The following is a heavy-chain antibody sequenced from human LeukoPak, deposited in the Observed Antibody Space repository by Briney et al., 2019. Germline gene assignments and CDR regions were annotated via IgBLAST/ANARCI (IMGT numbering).Heavy chain of an antibody. J-gene: IGHJ4*02. CDR3: ARGQFYHDSTGYYF. CDR2: IYYSGST. V-gene: IGHV4-59*01. D-gene: IGHD3-22*01. Sequence: SENLSLTCTVSGGSLTNYYWSWIRQPPGKGLEWIGHIYYSGSTSYNPSLKSRVSISVDTSKNQFSLKLSSVTAADTAVYYCARGQFYHDSTGYYFWGQGTLVTVSS. CDR1: GGSLTNYY.